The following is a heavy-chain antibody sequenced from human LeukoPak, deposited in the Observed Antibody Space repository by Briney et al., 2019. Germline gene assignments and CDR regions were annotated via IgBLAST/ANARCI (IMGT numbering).Heavy chain of an antibody. D-gene: IGHD6-19*01. CDR2: IKQDGSEK. CDR1: GFTFSSYW. V-gene: IGHV3-7*01. Sequence: GGSLRLSCAASGFTFSSYWMSWVRQAPGKGLEWVANIKQDGSEKYYVDSVKGRFTISRDNAKNPLYLQMNSLRAEDTAVYYCARVTSGWYEGFDYWGQGTLVTVSS. J-gene: IGHJ4*02. CDR3: ARVTSGWYEGFDY.